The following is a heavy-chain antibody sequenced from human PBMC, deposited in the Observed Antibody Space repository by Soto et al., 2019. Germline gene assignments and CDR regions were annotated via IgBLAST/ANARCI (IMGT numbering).Heavy chain of an antibody. D-gene: IGHD3-3*01. Sequence: SETLSLTCTVSGGSISSYYWSWIRQPPGKGLEWIGDIVYTGGTNYNPSLKSRVTLSVDPSNNQYSLKLSSVTAADTAVYYCARGVLEWLLRDSYYYYMDVWGKGTTVTVSS. CDR1: GGSISSYY. CDR3: ARGVLEWLLRDSYYYYMDV. CDR2: IVYTGGT. J-gene: IGHJ6*03. V-gene: IGHV4-59*01.